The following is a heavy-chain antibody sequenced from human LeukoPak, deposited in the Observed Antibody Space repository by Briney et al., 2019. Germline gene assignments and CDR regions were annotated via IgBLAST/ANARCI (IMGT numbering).Heavy chain of an antibody. D-gene: IGHD2-2*02. V-gene: IGHV4-59*01. J-gene: IGHJ3*02. CDR1: GGSISSYY. CDR2: IYYSGST. CDR3: ARPEAQLLYEAAFDI. Sequence: SETLSLTCTVSGGSISSYYWSWIRQPPGKGLEWIGYIYYSGSTNYNPSLKSRVTISVDTSKNQFSLKLSSVTAADTAVYYCARPEAQLLYEAAFDIWGQGTMVTVSS.